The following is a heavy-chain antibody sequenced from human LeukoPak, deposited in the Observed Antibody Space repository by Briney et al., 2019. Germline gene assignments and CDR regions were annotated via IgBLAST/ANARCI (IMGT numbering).Heavy chain of an antibody. J-gene: IGHJ4*02. D-gene: IGHD5-24*01. V-gene: IGHV1-46*01. CDR1: GYTFSSYY. CDR2: INPSGGST. Sequence: ASVKVSCKSSGYTFSSYYMHWVRQAPGQGLEWMGIINPSGGSTSYAQRFQGRVAMTRDTSTSTVYMDLSSLRSEDTAVYYCASGDGYKIDYWGQGTLATVSS. CDR3: ASGDGYKIDY.